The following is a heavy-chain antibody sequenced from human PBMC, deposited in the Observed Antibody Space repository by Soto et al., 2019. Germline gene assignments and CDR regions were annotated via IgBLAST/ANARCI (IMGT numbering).Heavy chain of an antibody. J-gene: IGHJ4*02. Sequence: PGGSLRLSCVVSGIMFGQYAMSWVRLAPGKGLEWVSVVGPSGASTFYADSVRGRFTISRDNSENTLYLQMNSLRAADTALYFCARSYYYDSTGYYRTFDYWGPGTLVTVSS. CDR1: GIMFGQYA. CDR2: VGPSGAST. V-gene: IGHV3-23*01. CDR3: ARSYYYDSTGYYRTFDY. D-gene: IGHD3-22*01.